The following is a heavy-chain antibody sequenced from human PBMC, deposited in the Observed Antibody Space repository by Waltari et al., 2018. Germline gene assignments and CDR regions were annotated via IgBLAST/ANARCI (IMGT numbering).Heavy chain of an antibody. CDR1: GFALSAHY. CDR2: TKNRRNYYTT. D-gene: IGHD1-26*01. J-gene: IGHJ4*02. CDR3: ARWDSGSCGD. V-gene: IGHV3-72*01. Sequence: EVHLVESGGGLVQPGGSLRLSCATSGFALSAHYIDWVRQAPGKGLEWVCRTKNRRNYYTTEYAASVRGRFTILRDDSRNSVYLQMNSLKPEDTAVYYCARWDSGSCGDWGQGTLVTVSS.